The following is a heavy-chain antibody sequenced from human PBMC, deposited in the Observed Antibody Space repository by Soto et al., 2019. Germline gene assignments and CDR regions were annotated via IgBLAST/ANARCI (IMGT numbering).Heavy chain of an antibody. D-gene: IGHD3-16*01. CDR1: GFTFRSYW. CDR2: IISDGSDT. J-gene: IGHJ5*02. Sequence: EVQLVESGGGLVQPGGSLRLSCAASGFTFRSYWMHWVRQAPGKGLVWVSRIISDGSDTSYADSVKGRFTISRDNAKNTLYLQMNSLRVDDTAVYYCARGGSWFDPWGQGTLVTVSS. CDR3: ARGGSWFDP. V-gene: IGHV3-74*01.